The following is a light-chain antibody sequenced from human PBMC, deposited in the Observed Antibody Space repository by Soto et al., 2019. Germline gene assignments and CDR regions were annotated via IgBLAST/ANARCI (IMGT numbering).Light chain of an antibody. J-gene: IGLJ2*01. CDR3: SSDTSSSTLV. V-gene: IGLV2-14*01. CDR2: EVI. Sequence: QSALTQPASVSGSPGQSITISCTATSSDVDTHNYVSWYQQYPGKAPKLMIYEVINRPSGVSNRFSGSKSGNTASLIISGLQAEDEADYYCSSDTSSSTLVFGGGTQLTVL. CDR1: SSDVDTHNY.